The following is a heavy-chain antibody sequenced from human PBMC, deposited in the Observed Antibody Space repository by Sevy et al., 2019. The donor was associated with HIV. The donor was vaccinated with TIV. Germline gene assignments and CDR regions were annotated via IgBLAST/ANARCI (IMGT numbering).Heavy chain of an antibody. Sequence: SETLSLTCTVSGGSISSYYWSWIRQPPGKGLEWIGYIYYSGSTNYNPSLKSRVTISVDTSKNQFSLKLSSVTAAATAVYYCARDRPYCSGGSCYPHYYGMDVWGQGTTVTVSS. D-gene: IGHD2-15*01. J-gene: IGHJ6*02. V-gene: IGHV4-59*13. CDR2: IYYSGST. CDR3: ARDRPYCSGGSCYPHYYGMDV. CDR1: GGSISSYY.